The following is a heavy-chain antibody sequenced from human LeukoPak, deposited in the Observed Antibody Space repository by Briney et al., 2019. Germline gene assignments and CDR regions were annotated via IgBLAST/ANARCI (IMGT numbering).Heavy chain of an antibody. CDR1: GGTFSSYA. Sequence: SVKVSCKASGGTFSSYAISWVRQAPGQGLEWMGGIIPIFGTANYAQKFQGRVTITTDESTSTAYMELSSLRSEDTAVYYCAREGYSSSRIDYWGQGTLVTVSS. CDR3: AREGYSSSRIDY. D-gene: IGHD6-13*01. J-gene: IGHJ4*02. CDR2: IIPIFGTA. V-gene: IGHV1-69*05.